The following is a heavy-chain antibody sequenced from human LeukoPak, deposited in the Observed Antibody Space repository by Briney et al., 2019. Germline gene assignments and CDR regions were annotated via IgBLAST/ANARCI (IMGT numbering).Heavy chain of an antibody. J-gene: IGHJ6*02. CDR2: FDPEDGET. CDR3: ATDSGYAKPPYYYYYGMDV. CDR1: GYTFTGYY. D-gene: IGHD5-12*01. V-gene: IGHV1-24*01. Sequence: ASVKVSCKASGYTFTGYYMHWVRQAPGKGLEWMGGFDPEDGETIYAQKFQGRVTMTEDTSTDTAYMELSSLRSEDTAVYYCATDSGYAKPPYYYYYGMDVWGHGTRVTVSS.